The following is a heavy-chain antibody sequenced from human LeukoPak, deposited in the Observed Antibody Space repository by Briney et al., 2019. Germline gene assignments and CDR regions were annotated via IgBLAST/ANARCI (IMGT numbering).Heavy chain of an antibody. V-gene: IGHV3-23*01. Sequence: GGSLRLSCAASGFTVSYNYMSWVRQAPGKGLEWVSAISGSGGSTYYADSVKGRFTISRDNSKNTLYLQMNSLRAEDTAVYYCAKDLARDPGDAFDIWGQGTMVTVSS. CDR1: GFTVSYNY. D-gene: IGHD6-6*01. CDR2: ISGSGGST. CDR3: AKDLARDPGDAFDI. J-gene: IGHJ3*02.